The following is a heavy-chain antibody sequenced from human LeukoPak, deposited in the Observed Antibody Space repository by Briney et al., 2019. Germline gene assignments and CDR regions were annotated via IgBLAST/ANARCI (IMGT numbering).Heavy chain of an antibody. V-gene: IGHV4-59*01. CDR1: GGSISSYY. CDR2: IYYSGST. CDR3: ARATRYSYGYYFDY. D-gene: IGHD5-18*01. J-gene: IGHJ4*02. Sequence: PSETLSLTCTVSGGSISSYYWSWIRQPPGKGLEWIGYIYYSGSTNYNPSLKSRVTISVDTSKNQFSLKLSSVTAADTAAYYCARATRYSYGYYFDYWGQGTLVTVSS.